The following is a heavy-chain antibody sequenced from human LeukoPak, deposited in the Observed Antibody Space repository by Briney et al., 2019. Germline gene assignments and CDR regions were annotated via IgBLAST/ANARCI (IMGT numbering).Heavy chain of an antibody. D-gene: IGHD6-19*01. CDR1: GFTFSSYW. CDR3: ARGWLDFDF. V-gene: IGHV3-7*04. Sequence: GGSLRLSCAASGFTFSSYWMSWVRQAPGKGLEWVANIKQDGGEIYYVDSVKGRFTISRDNAKNSLSLQMNSLTVEDTAVYFCARGWLDFDFWGQGTLVTVSS. CDR2: IKQDGGEI. J-gene: IGHJ4*02.